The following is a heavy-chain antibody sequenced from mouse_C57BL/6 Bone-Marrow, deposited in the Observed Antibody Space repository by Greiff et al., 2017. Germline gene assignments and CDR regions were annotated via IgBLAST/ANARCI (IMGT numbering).Heavy chain of an antibody. D-gene: IGHD2-4*01. Sequence: QVQLQQPGAELVKPGASVKLSCKASGYTFTSYWMHWVKQRPGQGLEWIGMIHPNSGSTNYNEKFKSKATLTVDKSSSTAYMQLSSLTSEDSAVYYCALSYYDYDRPFSYWGQGTLVTVSA. CDR3: ALSYYDYDRPFSY. CDR2: IHPNSGST. CDR1: GYTFTSYW. J-gene: IGHJ3*01. V-gene: IGHV1-64*01.